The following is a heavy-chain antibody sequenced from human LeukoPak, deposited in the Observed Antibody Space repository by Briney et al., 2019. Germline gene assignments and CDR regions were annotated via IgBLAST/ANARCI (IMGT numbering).Heavy chain of an antibody. V-gene: IGHV4-59*08. CDR3: ARSEYYYDSSGYSDY. D-gene: IGHD3-22*01. J-gene: IGHJ4*02. CDR1: GASISSYY. CDR2: IYYSGSGST. Sequence: SETLSLTCTVSGASISSYYWSWIRQSPGKGLEWIAYIYYSGSGSTDYNPSLKSRVTISVDTSKNQFSLKLSSVTAADTAVYYCARSEYYYDSSGYSDYWGQGTLVTVSS.